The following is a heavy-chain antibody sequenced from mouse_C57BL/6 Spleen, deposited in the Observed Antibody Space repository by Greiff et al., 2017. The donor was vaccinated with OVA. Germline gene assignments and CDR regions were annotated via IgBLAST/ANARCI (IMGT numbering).Heavy chain of an antibody. CDR2: INPNNGGT. CDR3: ARDYCGSSHFAY. V-gene: IGHV1-26*01. Sequence: VQLQQSGPELVKPGASVKISCKASGYTFTDYYMNWVKQSHGQSLEWIGDINPNNGGTSYNQKFKGKATMTVDKSSSTAYMELRSLTSEDSAVYYCARDYCGSSHFAYWGQGTTLTVSS. CDR1: GYTFTDYY. J-gene: IGHJ2*01. D-gene: IGHD1-1*01.